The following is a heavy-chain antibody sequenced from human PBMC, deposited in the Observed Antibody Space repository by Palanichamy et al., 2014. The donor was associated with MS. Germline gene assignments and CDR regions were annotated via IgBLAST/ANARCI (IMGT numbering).Heavy chain of an antibody. CDR3: ARDIGPVPGDYYYGLDV. CDR1: GYTFSSYG. J-gene: IGHJ6*02. V-gene: IGHV1-18*04. Sequence: QVQLVQSGAEVKEPGASVRVSCKASGYTFSSYGISWARQAPGQGLEWMGWISTYSGNTKYAQKFQDRVTMTTDTSTTTAHMDLRSLRSDDSAVYFCARDIGPVPGDYYYGLDVWGQGTTVTVSS. D-gene: IGHD3-10*01. CDR2: ISTYSGNT.